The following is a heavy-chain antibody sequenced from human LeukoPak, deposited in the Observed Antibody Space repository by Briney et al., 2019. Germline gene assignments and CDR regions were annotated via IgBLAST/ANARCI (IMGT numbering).Heavy chain of an antibody. CDR2: IRFDGSDK. J-gene: IGHJ4*02. D-gene: IGHD3-3*01. CDR3: VEDVGYYGFWSGLDY. CDR1: GFTFSSFG. V-gene: IGHV3-30*02. Sequence: GGSLRLSCATSGFTFSSFGIHWVRQAPGKGLEWVSFIRFDGSDKYYADYVKGRFTISRDDSKKTLYLQMNSLRTEDTAVYYCVEDVGYYGFWSGLDYWGQGTLVTVSS.